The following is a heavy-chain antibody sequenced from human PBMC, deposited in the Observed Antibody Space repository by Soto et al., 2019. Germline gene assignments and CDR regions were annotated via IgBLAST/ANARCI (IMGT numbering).Heavy chain of an antibody. J-gene: IGHJ4*02. CDR1: GYPFTSYD. CDR3: ARSMYSSGWYY. CDR2: MNPNSNNT. V-gene: IGHV1-8*01. Sequence: ASVKVSCKASGYPFTSYDIHWVRQATGQGVEWMGWMNPNSNNTGYAQKFQGRVTMTTNTSISTAYMELSSLRSEDTAVYYCARSMYSSGWYYWGQGTLVTVS. D-gene: IGHD6-19*01.